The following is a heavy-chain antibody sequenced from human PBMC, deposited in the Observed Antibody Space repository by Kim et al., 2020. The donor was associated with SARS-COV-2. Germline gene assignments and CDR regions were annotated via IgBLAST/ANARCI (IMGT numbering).Heavy chain of an antibody. Sequence: GGSLRLSCTASRFTFTTYGMHWVRQAPVKGLEWVSFISYEGSIKYYADSVKGRFTISRDDSKNTLYLQMNSLRAEDTAVYYCAKDRAYFEILTGRTLDYWGQGTLVTVSS. D-gene: IGHD3-9*01. V-gene: IGHV3-30*18. CDR1: RFTFTTYG. CDR2: ISYEGSIK. CDR3: AKDRAYFEILTGRTLDY. J-gene: IGHJ4*02.